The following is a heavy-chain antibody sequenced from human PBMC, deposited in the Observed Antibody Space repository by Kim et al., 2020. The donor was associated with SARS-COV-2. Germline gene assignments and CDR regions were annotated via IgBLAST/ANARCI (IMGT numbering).Heavy chain of an antibody. V-gene: IGHV3-30*01. J-gene: IGHJ2*01. CDR3: ARPLGPPYWYFDL. Sequence: YADSVKGRFTISRDNSKNTLYLQMNSLRAEDTAVYYCARPLGPPYWYFDLWGRGTLVTVSS.